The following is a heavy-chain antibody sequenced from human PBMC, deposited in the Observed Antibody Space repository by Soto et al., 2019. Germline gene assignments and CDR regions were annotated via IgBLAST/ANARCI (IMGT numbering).Heavy chain of an antibody. Sequence: PGWSLRLSCAASGFTFSYHYMSWSRQAPGKWLEWIGYSSNSGSFTRYADSVKGRFSISRDNAKNSLYLQINSLRGDDTAIYYCVRSGDNYNLLDYWGQGTPVTVSS. CDR3: VRSGDNYNLLDY. V-gene: IGHV3-11*06. D-gene: IGHD1-1*01. J-gene: IGHJ4*02. CDR2: SSNSGSFT. CDR1: GFTFSYHY.